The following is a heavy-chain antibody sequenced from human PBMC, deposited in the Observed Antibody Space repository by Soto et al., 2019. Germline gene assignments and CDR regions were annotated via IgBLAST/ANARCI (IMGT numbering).Heavy chain of an antibody. J-gene: IGHJ4*02. Sequence: GPSVKVSCKASGYTFTSYDINWVRQATGQGLEWMGWMNPNSGNTGYAQKFQGRVTMTRNTSISTAYMELSSLRSEDTAVYYCARGDPTFLWFGELYPYFDYWGQGTQVTVSS. D-gene: IGHD3-10*01. CDR1: GYTFTSYD. CDR3: ARGDPTFLWFGELYPYFDY. V-gene: IGHV1-8*01. CDR2: MNPNSGNT.